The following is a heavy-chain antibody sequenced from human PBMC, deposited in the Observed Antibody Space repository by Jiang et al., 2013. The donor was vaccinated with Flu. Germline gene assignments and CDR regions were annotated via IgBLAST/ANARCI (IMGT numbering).Heavy chain of an antibody. CDR3: ARVELSASFTPNFEY. V-gene: IGHV4-31*03. D-gene: IGHD2/OR15-2a*01. J-gene: IGHJ4*02. Sequence: QTLSLTCTVSSGSINSAGYYWSWIRQYPGKGLEWIGYISYTGGLFYNPSLKSRLAISLDTSKNQFSLKLSSVTTADTAVYYCARVELSASFTPNFEYWGRGTLVTVSS. CDR1: SGSINSAGYY. CDR2: ISYTGGL.